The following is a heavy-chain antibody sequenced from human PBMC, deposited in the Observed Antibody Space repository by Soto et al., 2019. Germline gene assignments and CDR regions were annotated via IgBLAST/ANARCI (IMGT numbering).Heavy chain of an antibody. Sequence: HPGGSLRLSCAASGFTFDDYAMHWVRQAPGKGLEWVSGISWNSGSIGYADSVKGRFTISRDNAKNSLYLQMNSLRAEDTALYYCAKGLNRSGRYCSSTSCYVDYYYGMDVWGQGTTVTVSS. D-gene: IGHD2-2*01. CDR1: GFTFDDYA. V-gene: IGHV3-9*01. CDR2: ISWNSGSI. CDR3: AKGLNRSGRYCSSTSCYVDYYYGMDV. J-gene: IGHJ6*02.